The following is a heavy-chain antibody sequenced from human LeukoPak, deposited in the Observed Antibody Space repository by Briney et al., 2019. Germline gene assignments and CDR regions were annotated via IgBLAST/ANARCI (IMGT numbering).Heavy chain of an antibody. D-gene: IGHD2-15*01. CDR1: GFTFSSYG. V-gene: IGHV3-48*04. CDR2: ISSSGSTI. CDR3: ARYCSGGSCYSVWAHDY. J-gene: IGHJ4*02. Sequence: GGSLRLSCAASGFTFSSYGMNWVRQAPGKGLEWVSYISSSGSTIYYADSVKGRFTISRDNAKNSLYLQMNSLRAEDTAVYYCARYCSGGSCYSVWAHDYWGQGTLVTVSS.